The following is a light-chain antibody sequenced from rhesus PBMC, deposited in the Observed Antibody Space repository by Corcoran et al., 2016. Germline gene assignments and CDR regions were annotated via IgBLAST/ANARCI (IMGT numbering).Light chain of an antibody. CDR2: GAS. CDR3: QQDYSWPLT. CDR1: QSVNGS. Sequence: EIVMTQSPATLSLSPGERATLSCRASQSVNGSLAWYHQKPGQAPTLLIYGASSRPTGIPDRFSGIGSRTAFTLTISSLEPEDFGIYYCQQDYSWPLTFGGGTKVDLK. J-gene: IGKJ4*01. V-gene: IGKV3-42*02.